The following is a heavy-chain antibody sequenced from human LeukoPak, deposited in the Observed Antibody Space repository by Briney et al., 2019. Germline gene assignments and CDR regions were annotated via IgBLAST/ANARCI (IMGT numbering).Heavy chain of an antibody. D-gene: IGHD4-23*01. CDR3: ARDPNRLADYGGDYFDH. CDR1: GFPFSSYS. V-gene: IGHV3-30*04. CDR2: ISNDGSHK. J-gene: IGHJ4*02. Sequence: GGSLRLSCAASGFPFSSYSMHWVRQAPGNGLEWVAVISNDGSHKYYADSVKGRFIISRDNSKNTLSLQMNALRPDDTAVFYCARDPNRLADYGGDYFDHWGQGTLVTVSS.